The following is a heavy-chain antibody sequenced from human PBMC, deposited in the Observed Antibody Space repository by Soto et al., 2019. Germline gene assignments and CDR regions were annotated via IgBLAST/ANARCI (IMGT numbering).Heavy chain of an antibody. V-gene: IGHV2-5*02. D-gene: IGHD3-22*01. CDR1: GFSLSTSGVG. J-gene: IGHJ2*01. Sequence: QITLKESGPTLVKPTQTLTLTCTFSGFSLSTSGVGVGWIRQPPGKALEWLSLIYWDDDKRYSPSLKSRLTITKDTSKNQVVLTMTNMDPVDTATYYCAHTADHYDSSGYYFAWYFDLWGRGTLVTVSS. CDR2: IYWDDDK. CDR3: AHTADHYDSSGYYFAWYFDL.